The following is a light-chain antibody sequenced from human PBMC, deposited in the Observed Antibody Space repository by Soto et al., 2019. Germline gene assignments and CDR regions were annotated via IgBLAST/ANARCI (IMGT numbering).Light chain of an antibody. V-gene: IGLV2-14*01. CDR3: SSYTSSSTLYV. J-gene: IGLJ1*01. CDR2: EVS. Sequence: SALTRPASGSGSAGQSINIACTGNSNDVDAYNYSCWYQQHPSKAAKLMIYEVSNRPSRVSNRFSGSKSGNTASLTISGLQTEDEADYYCSSYTSSSTLYVFGTGTKV. CDR1: SNDVDAYNY.